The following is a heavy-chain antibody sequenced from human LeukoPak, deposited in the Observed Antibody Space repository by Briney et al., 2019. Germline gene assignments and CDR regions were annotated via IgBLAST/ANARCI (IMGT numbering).Heavy chain of an antibody. CDR2: IYSGGST. D-gene: IGHD5-12*01. J-gene: IGHJ4*02. CDR3: AKGKDIVATIGLDY. V-gene: IGHV3-53*05. CDR1: GFTVSSNY. Sequence: PGGSLRLSCAASGFTVSSNYMSWVRQAPGKGLEWVSVIYSGGSTYYADSVKGRFTISRDNSKNTLYLQMNSLRAEDTAVYYCAKGKDIVATIGLDYWGQGTLVTVSS.